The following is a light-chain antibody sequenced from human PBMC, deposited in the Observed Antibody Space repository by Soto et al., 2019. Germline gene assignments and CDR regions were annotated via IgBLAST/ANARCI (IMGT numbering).Light chain of an antibody. CDR2: SNN. CDR1: SSNSGSNT. Sequence: QSVLTQPPSASGTPGQRVTISCSGSSSNSGSNTVNWYQQLPGTAPKLLIYSNNQRPSGVPDRFSGSKSGTSASLAISGLQSDDEADYYCAAWDDSLNGGVFGGGTKLTVL. J-gene: IGLJ3*02. CDR3: AAWDDSLNGGV. V-gene: IGLV1-44*01.